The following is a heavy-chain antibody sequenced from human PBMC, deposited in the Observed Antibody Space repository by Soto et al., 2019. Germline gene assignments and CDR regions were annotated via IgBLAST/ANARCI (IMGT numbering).Heavy chain of an antibody. CDR1: GGTFRSCT. CDR3: VRAPDIVVVVFATLLGGLLDS. CDR2: IILIFGTA. D-gene: IGHD2-15*01. V-gene: IGHV1-69*01. Sequence: CKAFGGTFRSCTMSWVRQAPGQGRVWIGGIILIFGTANCAQKVQGRVTITADESTSTAYMELSSLGSEDTAVYYCVRAPDIVVVVFATLLGGLLDSWGQGTAVAVSS. J-gene: IGHJ4*02.